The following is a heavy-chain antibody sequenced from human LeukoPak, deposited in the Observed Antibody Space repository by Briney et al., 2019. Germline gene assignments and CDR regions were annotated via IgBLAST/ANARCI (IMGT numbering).Heavy chain of an antibody. D-gene: IGHD6-19*01. CDR1: GFTFSRYW. CDR2: IWYDGSNK. Sequence: GGSLRLSCTASGFTFSRYWMTWVRQAPGKGLEWVAIIWYDGSNKYYRESVKGRFTVSRDNSKNTLYLQMDSLRAEDTAVYYCARSHPGTTVDAYWGQGTLVTVSS. CDR3: ARSHPGTTVDAY. J-gene: IGHJ4*02. V-gene: IGHV3-33*07.